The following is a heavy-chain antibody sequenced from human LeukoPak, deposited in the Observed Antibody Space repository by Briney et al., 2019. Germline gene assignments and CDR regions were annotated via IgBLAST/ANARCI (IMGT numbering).Heavy chain of an antibody. D-gene: IGHD6-19*01. V-gene: IGHV3-7*01. CDR2: IKQDGSEK. CDR3: ARGGVAVAGILSY. Sequence: PGGSLRLSCAASGFTFSSYWMSWVRQAPGKGLEWVANIKQDGSEKYYVDCVKGRFTISRDNAKNSLYLQMNSLRAEDTAVYYCARGGVAVAGILSYWGQGTLVAVSS. J-gene: IGHJ4*02. CDR1: GFTFSSYW.